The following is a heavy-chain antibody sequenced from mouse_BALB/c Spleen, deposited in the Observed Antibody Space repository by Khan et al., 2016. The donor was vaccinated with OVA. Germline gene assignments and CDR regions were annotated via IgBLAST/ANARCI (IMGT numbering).Heavy chain of an antibody. Sequence: EVELVESGGGLVQPGGSLKLSCAASGFIFSSYGMSWVRQNSDKRLELVATINSNGGNTYYPASVKGRFTISRDNAKNTLYLQMSRLKSEDTAMYFCTRGKYVWLPDYFDYWGQGTTLTVSS. D-gene: IGHD2-10*02. J-gene: IGHJ2*01. CDR3: TRGKYVWLPDYFDY. CDR1: GFIFSSYG. CDR2: INSNGGNT. V-gene: IGHV5-6-3*01.